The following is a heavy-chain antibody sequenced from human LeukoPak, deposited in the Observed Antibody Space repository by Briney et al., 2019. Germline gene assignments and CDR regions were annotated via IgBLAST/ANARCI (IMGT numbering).Heavy chain of an antibody. Sequence: PSETLSHTCTVSGYSISSGYYWRWIRQPPGKGLEWIGSIYHSGSTYYNPSLKSRVTISVDTSKSQFSLKLSSVTAADTAVYYCARAPGNDLYYCYFYRDVWGEGTTVSVSS. CDR1: GYSISSGYY. CDR2: IYHSGST. D-gene: IGHD1-1*01. CDR3: ARAPGNDLYYCYFYRDV. J-gene: IGHJ6*03. V-gene: IGHV4-38-2*02.